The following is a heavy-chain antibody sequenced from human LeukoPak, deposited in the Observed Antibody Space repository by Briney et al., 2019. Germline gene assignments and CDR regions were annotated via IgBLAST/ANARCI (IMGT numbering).Heavy chain of an antibody. D-gene: IGHD1-1*01. CDR1: GFTFSSYA. CDR2: ISGSGGST. V-gene: IGHV3-23*01. Sequence: GGSLRLSCAASGFTFSSYAMSWVRQAPGKGLEWVSAISGSGGSTYYADSVKGRFTISRDNSKNTLYLEVIRLTPEDSAVYYCAKDARTTGSDAFDIWGQGTMVTVSS. CDR3: AKDARTTGSDAFDI. J-gene: IGHJ3*02.